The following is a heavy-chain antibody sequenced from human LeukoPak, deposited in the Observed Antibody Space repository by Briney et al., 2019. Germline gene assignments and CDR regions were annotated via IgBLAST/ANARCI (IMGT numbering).Heavy chain of an antibody. CDR1: GFTFSAYS. V-gene: IGHV3-48*01. CDR3: AREEVRGYLGY. D-gene: IGHD3-10*01. Sequence: PGGSLRLSCAVSGFTFSAYSMNWVRQAPGKGLEWVSYISSSGTNIHYADSVKGRFTFSRDNAKNSLYLQMSSLRVEDTAVYFCAREEVRGYLGYWGQGILVTVSS. CDR2: ISSSGTNI. J-gene: IGHJ4*02.